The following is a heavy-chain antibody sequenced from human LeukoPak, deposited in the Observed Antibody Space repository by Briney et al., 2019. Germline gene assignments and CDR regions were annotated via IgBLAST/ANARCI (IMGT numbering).Heavy chain of an antibody. CDR2: ISWNSGSI. CDR3: AKDSSSWLEYYFDY. D-gene: IGHD6-13*01. J-gene: IGHJ4*02. CDR1: GFTFDDYA. V-gene: IGHV3-9*03. Sequence: GRSLRLSCAASGFTFDDYAMHWVRQAPGKGLEWVSGISWNSGSIGYADPVKGRFTISRDNAKNSLYPQMNSLRAEDMALYYCAKDSSSWLEYYFDYWGQGTLVTVSS.